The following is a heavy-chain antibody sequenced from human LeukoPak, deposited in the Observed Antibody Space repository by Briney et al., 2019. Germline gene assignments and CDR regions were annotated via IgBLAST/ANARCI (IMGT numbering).Heavy chain of an antibody. Sequence: PGGSLRLSCAASGFTVSSNYMSWVRQAPGKGLEWVSVIYSGGSTYYADSVKGRFTISRDNSKDTLYLQMNSLRAEDTAVYYCARDEAYYGSGSYYPTGYYYGMDVWGQGTTVTVSS. J-gene: IGHJ6*02. CDR1: GFTVSSNY. V-gene: IGHV3-66*01. D-gene: IGHD3-10*01. CDR3: ARDEAYYGSGSYYPTGYYYGMDV. CDR2: IYSGGST.